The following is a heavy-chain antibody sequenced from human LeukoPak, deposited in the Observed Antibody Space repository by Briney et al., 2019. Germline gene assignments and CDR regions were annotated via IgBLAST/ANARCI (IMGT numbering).Heavy chain of an antibody. J-gene: IGHJ6*04. Sequence: SGTLSLTCVVSGGSISSNWWSWVRQPPGKGLEWIGEIYHSGSTNYNPSLKSRVTMSVDNPKNEFFLKLCSVTAADTAVYYCAGSRVPYGLDVWGKGTTVTVSS. D-gene: IGHD1-26*01. V-gene: IGHV4-4*02. CDR3: AGSRVPYGLDV. CDR1: GGSISSNW. CDR2: IYHSGST.